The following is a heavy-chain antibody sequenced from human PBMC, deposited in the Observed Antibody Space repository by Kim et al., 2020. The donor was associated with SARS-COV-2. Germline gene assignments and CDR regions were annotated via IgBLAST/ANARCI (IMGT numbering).Heavy chain of an antibody. Sequence: ASVKVSCKASGYTFNSYAMHWVRQAPGQRLEWMGWINAVIGTTKYSQNFQGGVTITRDTSASTVYMELSSLRSEDTAVYYCARVRGESTVAPRSYGEYYYGMGVWGQGTTVTVS. CDR3: ARVRGESTVAPRSYGEYYYGMGV. CDR2: INAVIGTT. J-gene: IGHJ6*02. CDR1: GYTFNSYA. V-gene: IGHV1-3*01. D-gene: IGHD3-10*01.